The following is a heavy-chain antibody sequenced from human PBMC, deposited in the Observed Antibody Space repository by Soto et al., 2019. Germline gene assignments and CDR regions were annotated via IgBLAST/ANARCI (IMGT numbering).Heavy chain of an antibody. J-gene: IGHJ4*02. Sequence: PSETLSLTCTVSGGSISSGDYYWSWIRQVPKKGLEWIGYIYYSGSTYYNPSLRSRVAMSVDTSKNQFSLKLSSVTAADTAIYYCARERRLAAAGRFDYWGQGTLVTVSS. D-gene: IGHD6-13*01. CDR3: ARERRLAAAGRFDY. CDR1: GGSISSGDYY. V-gene: IGHV4-31*03. CDR2: IYYSGST.